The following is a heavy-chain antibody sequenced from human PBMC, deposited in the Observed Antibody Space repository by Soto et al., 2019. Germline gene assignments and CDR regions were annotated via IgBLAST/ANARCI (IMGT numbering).Heavy chain of an antibody. V-gene: IGHV3-74*01. Sequence: GGSLRLSCAASGLIFSNYKMHWVRQAPGKGLVWVSRINTDGSIIDYADSVKGRFTVSRDNSKNTLYLQMDSLRDEDTAIYYCAKGSSPWSAFDYWGQGTLVTVSS. CDR2: INTDGSII. CDR3: AKGSSPWSAFDY. D-gene: IGHD2-15*01. J-gene: IGHJ4*02. CDR1: GLIFSNYK.